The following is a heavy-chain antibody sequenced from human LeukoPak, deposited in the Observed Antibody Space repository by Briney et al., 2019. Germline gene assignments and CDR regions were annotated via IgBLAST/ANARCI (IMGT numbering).Heavy chain of an antibody. CDR3: ARQSYSSGCFDY. D-gene: IGHD6-19*01. J-gene: IGHJ4*02. Sequence: SETLSLTCTVSGGSISSSSYYWGWIRQPPGKGLEWIGSIYYSGSTYYNPSLKSRVTISVDTSKNQFSLKLSSVTAADTAVYYCARQSYSSGCFDYWGQGTLVTVSS. CDR2: IYYSGST. V-gene: IGHV4-39*01. CDR1: GGSISSSSYY.